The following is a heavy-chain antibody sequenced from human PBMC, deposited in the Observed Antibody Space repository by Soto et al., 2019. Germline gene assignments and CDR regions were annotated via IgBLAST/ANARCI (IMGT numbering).Heavy chain of an antibody. CDR3: ARVGSFEVVAATDYFDH. Sequence: VQLVQSGAEVKKPGASVKISCKASGYTFNSYYMHWVRQAPGQGLAWMGVINPSGDSAGYAQKFQGRVTMTRDTSTSTLYMDVSGLRSDDTAVYYCARVGSFEVVAATDYFDHWGQGTLITVSS. J-gene: IGHJ4*02. CDR2: INPSGDSA. CDR1: GYTFNSYY. V-gene: IGHV1-46*02. D-gene: IGHD6-19*01.